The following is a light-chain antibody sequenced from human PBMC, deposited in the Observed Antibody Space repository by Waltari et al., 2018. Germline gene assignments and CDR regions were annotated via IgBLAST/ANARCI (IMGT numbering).Light chain of an antibody. CDR2: KAS. V-gene: IGKV1-5*03. CDR1: QNINNW. CDR3: QQYNSYLIFS. Sequence: DIQMTQSPSTLSASVGDTVTITCRASQNINNWLAWYQQKPGKAPQLLIYKASNLESGAPSRFSGRGSGTEFTLTITSLQPDDFATYYCQQYNSYLIFSFGPGTKVDIK. J-gene: IGKJ3*01.